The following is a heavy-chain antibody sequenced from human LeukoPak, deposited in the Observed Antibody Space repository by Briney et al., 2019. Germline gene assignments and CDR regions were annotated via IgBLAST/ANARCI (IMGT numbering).Heavy chain of an antibody. D-gene: IGHD5-24*01. CDR1: GGSISSYY. J-gene: IGHJ4*02. V-gene: IGHV4-39*01. CDR3: ARHEEEEMATITHFDY. Sequence: SETLSLTCTVSGGSISSYYWGWIRQPPGKGLEWIGSIYYSGSTYYNPSLKSRVTISVDTSKNQFSLKLSSVTAADTAVYYCARHEEEEMATITHFDYWGQGTLVTVSS. CDR2: IYYSGST.